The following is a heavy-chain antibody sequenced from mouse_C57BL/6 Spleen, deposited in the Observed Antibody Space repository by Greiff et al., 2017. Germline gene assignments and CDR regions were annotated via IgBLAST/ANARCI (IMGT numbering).Heavy chain of an antibody. CDR1: GYTFTSYW. Sequence: VKLQQPGAELVRPGSSVKLSCKASGYTFTSYWMHWVKQRPIQGLEWIGNIDPSDSETHYNQKFKDKATLTVDKSSSTAYMQLSSRTSEDSAVYYCARDGTPYFADWGQGTTLTVSS. CDR3: ARDGTPYFAD. CDR2: IDPSDSET. V-gene: IGHV1-52*01. J-gene: IGHJ2*01. D-gene: IGHD2-3*01.